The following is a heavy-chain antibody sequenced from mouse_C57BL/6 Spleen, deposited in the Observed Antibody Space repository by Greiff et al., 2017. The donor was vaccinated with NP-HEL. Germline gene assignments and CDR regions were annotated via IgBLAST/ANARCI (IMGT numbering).Heavy chain of an antibody. CDR3: ARAVTTVGAEDFDY. CDR2: IDPANGNT. CDR1: GFNITNTY. V-gene: IGHV14-3*01. Sequence: VQLQQSVAELVRPGASVKLSCTASGFNITNTYMHWVKQRPEQGLEWIGRIDPANGNTKYAAKFQGKATLTADTSSNTAYLQLSSLTSEETAIYYCARAVTTVGAEDFDYWGQGTILTVST. D-gene: IGHD1-1*01. J-gene: IGHJ2*01.